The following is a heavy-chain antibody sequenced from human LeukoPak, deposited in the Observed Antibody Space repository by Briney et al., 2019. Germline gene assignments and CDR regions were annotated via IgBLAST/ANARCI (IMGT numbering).Heavy chain of an antibody. D-gene: IGHD1-26*01. J-gene: IGHJ4*02. V-gene: IGHV4-59*01. CDR3: ARGSSGSYYYRLFDY. CDR1: GVSISAYY. Sequence: SETLSLTCTVSGVSISAYYWTWIRQPPGKGLEWIGYIYYSGSTNYNPSLKSRVTISVDTSKNQFSLKLSSVTAADTAVYYCARGSSGSYYYRLFDYWGQGTLVTVSS. CDR2: IYYSGST.